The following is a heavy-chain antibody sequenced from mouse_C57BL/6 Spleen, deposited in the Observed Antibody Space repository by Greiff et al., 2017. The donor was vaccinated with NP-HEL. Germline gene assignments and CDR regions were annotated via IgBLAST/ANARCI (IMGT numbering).Heavy chain of an antibody. V-gene: IGHV3-6*01. CDR3: ARVRYSNYETWFAY. CDR1: GYSITSGYY. D-gene: IGHD2-5*01. J-gene: IGHJ3*01. CDR2: ISYDGSN. Sequence: EVKLQESGPGLVKPSQSLSLTCSVTGYSITSGYYWNWIRQFPGNNLEWMGYISYDGSNNYNPSLKNRTSITRDTSKNQFFLKLNSVTTEDTATYYCARVRYSNYETWFAYWGQGTLVTVSA.